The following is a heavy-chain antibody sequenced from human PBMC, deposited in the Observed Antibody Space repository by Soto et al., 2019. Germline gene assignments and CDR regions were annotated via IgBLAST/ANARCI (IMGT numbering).Heavy chain of an antibody. D-gene: IGHD6-13*01. CDR1: GYSCTSYC. Sequence: PGESLMICCKGSGYSCTSYCIGWVRQMPGKGLEWMGIIYPGDSDTRYSPSFQGQVTTSADKSISTAYLQWSSLKASDTAMYYCARHRADSSSQEVSLRSVLGFHYYYGMDVWGQGTTVTVSS. CDR3: ARHRADSSSQEVSLRSVLGFHYYYGMDV. V-gene: IGHV5-51*01. J-gene: IGHJ6*02. CDR2: IYPGDSDT.